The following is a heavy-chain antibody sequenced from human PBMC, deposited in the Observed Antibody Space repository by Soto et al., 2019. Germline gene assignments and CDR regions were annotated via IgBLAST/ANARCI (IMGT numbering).Heavy chain of an antibody. V-gene: IGHV1-18*01. D-gene: IGHD3-3*01. CDR3: ARISPSDFWSGYYYIFDY. J-gene: IGHJ4*02. Sequence: QVHLVQSGAEVEKPGASVKVSCKASGYTFTDYGISWVRQAPGQGLQWMGWITAFNGNTKYAQQFQGRVTMTTDTSTSTGYMELRSLESDDTAVYYCARISPSDFWSGYYYIFDYWGQGTLVTVSS. CDR1: GYTFTDYG. CDR2: ITAFNGNT.